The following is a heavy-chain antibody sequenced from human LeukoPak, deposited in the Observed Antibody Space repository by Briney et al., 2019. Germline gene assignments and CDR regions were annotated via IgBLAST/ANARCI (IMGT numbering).Heavy chain of an antibody. D-gene: IGHD5-18*01. CDR2: IYYSGST. J-gene: IGHJ4*02. CDR3: ARSGYSEDY. Sequence: SETLSLTCTVSGGSISSYYWSWIRQPPGKGLELIGYIYYSGSTNYDPSLKSRVTISVDTSKNQFSLKLSSVPAADTAVYYCARSGYSEDYWGQGTLVTVSS. CDR1: GGSISSYY. V-gene: IGHV4-59*01.